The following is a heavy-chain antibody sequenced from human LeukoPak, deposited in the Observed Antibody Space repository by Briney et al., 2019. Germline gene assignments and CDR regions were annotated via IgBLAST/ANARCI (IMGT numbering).Heavy chain of an antibody. CDR3: AKCYYGSGKDYFDY. Sequence: GGSLRLPCAASGFTFSSYGMSWVRQAPGKGLEWVAVISYDGSNKYYADSVKGRFTISRDNSKNTLYLQMNSLRAEDTAVYYCAKCYYGSGKDYFDYWGQGTLVTVSS. CDR1: GFTFSSYG. CDR2: ISYDGSNK. V-gene: IGHV3-30*18. D-gene: IGHD3-10*01. J-gene: IGHJ4*02.